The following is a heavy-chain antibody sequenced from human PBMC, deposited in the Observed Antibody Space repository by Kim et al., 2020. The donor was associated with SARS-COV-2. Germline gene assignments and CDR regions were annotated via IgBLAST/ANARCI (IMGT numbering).Heavy chain of an antibody. CDR2: IGTAGDT. Sequence: GGSLRLSCAASGFTFSSYDMHWVRQATGKGLEWVSAIGTAGDTYYPGSVKGRFTISRENAKNSLYLQMNSLRAGDTAVYYCARDGRGYSYGYAGMDVWGQGTTVTVSS. V-gene: IGHV3-13*04. J-gene: IGHJ6*02. CDR3: ARDGRGYSYGYAGMDV. D-gene: IGHD5-18*01. CDR1: GFTFSSYD.